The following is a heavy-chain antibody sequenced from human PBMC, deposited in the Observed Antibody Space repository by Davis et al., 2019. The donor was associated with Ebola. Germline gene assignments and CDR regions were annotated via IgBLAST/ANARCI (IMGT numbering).Heavy chain of an antibody. CDR1: GLTFSIYW. D-gene: IGHD5-18*01. V-gene: IGHV3-7*01. J-gene: IGHJ4*02. CDR2: IKQDGSEK. Sequence: GGSLRLSCAASGLTFSIYWMSWVRQAPGKGLEWVANIKQDGSEKYYVDSVKGRFTISRDNAEKSLYLQMNSLRVEDTAVYYCAKGYSYGKIDYWGQGTLVTVSS. CDR3: AKGYSYGKIDY.